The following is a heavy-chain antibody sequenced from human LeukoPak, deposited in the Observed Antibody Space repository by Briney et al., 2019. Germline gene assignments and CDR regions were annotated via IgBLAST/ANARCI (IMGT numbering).Heavy chain of an antibody. V-gene: IGHV5-51*01. CDR2: IYPGDSVT. J-gene: IGHJ4*02. CDR1: GYTFTSYW. Sequence: GESLKISCKGTGYTFTSYWIGWVRQMPGKGLEWMGIIYPGDSVTRYSPSFQGQVTISADKSISTAYLQWSSLKASDTAIYFCARGASGWYYYFDYWGQGTLVTVSS. D-gene: IGHD6-19*01. CDR3: ARGASGWYYYFDY.